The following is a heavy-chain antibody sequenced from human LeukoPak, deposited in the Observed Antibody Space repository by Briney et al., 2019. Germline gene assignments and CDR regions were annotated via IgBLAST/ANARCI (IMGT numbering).Heavy chain of an antibody. J-gene: IGHJ4*02. CDR1: GGSISSSSYY. CDR2: FYYSGDT. D-gene: IGHD1-26*01. Sequence: PSETLSLTCTVSGGSISSSSYYWGWIRQPPGKGLEWIGNFYYSGDTYYSPSLKSRVTMSVDTSKNQFSLKLTSVTAADTAVYYCVRQYTGTQRADFDYWGQGTLVTASS. CDR3: VRQYTGTQRADFDY. V-gene: IGHV4-39*01.